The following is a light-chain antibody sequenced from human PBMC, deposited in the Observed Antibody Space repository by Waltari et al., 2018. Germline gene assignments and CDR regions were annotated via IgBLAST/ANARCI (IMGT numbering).Light chain of an antibody. CDR2: KAS. V-gene: IGKV1-5*03. CDR1: RSISSW. Sequence: DTQMTQSPSTLSASVGDRVTITCRASRSISSWLAWYRQKPGKAPKLMIYKASTLESGVPSRFSGSGSGTQFTLTISSLQPDDFATYYCQQYNSYSITFGQGTRLEIK. J-gene: IGKJ5*01. CDR3: QQYNSYSIT.